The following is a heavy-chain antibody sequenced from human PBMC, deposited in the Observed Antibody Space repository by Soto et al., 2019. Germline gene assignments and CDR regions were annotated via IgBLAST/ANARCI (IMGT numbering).Heavy chain of an antibody. Sequence: SETLSLTCTVSGGSISSYYWSWIRQPPGKGLEWIGYIYYSGSTNYNPSLKSRVTISVDTSKNQFSLKLSSVTAADTAVYYCAVGSSWYNFDHWGQGTLVTVSS. V-gene: IGHV4-59*01. CDR3: AVGSSWYNFDH. D-gene: IGHD6-13*01. CDR1: GGSISSYY. J-gene: IGHJ4*02. CDR2: IYYSGST.